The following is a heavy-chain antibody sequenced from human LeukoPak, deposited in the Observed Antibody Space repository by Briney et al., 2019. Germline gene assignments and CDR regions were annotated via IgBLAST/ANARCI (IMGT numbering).Heavy chain of an antibody. J-gene: IGHJ5*02. Sequence: SETLSLTCTVSGGSISSTVYYWAWIRQPPGKGLEWIGTFYHGGSTYYNPSLKSRVTISVDTSKNQFSLNLTSVTAADTAVYYCARDGFYYASGSYYHNWFDPWGRGTLVTVSS. CDR3: ARDGFYYASGSYYHNWFDP. D-gene: IGHD3-10*01. CDR2: FYHGGST. CDR1: GGSISSTVYY. V-gene: IGHV4-39*07.